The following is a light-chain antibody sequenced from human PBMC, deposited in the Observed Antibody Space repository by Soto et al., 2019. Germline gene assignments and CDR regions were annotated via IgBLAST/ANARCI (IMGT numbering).Light chain of an antibody. Sequence: EIVLTQSPGTLSLSPGERATLSCRASQSVSSNYLAWYQQKPGQAPRHVIHGASSRATGIPDRFSGSGSGTAFTLTISRLEPEDFAVFYCQQYGTSPRTFGQGTKVEIK. CDR2: GAS. CDR3: QQYGTSPRT. J-gene: IGKJ1*01. V-gene: IGKV3-20*01. CDR1: QSVSSNY.